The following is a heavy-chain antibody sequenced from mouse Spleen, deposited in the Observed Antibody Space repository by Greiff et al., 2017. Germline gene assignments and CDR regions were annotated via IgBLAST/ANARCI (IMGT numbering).Heavy chain of an antibody. Sequence: EVKLVESGGGLVKRGGSLKLSCAASGYTFSSYYMSWVRQTPEKRLEWVATISSGGDSTYCPDSVKGRFTISRDNAKDTLYLQMSSLNSEDTAIYYCARGPYSDWYFHVWGAGTTVTVSS. J-gene: IGHJ1*01. CDR1: GYTFSSYY. CDR3: ARGPYSDWYFHV. D-gene: IGHD6-1*01. CDR2: ISSGGDST. V-gene: IGHV5-9*04.